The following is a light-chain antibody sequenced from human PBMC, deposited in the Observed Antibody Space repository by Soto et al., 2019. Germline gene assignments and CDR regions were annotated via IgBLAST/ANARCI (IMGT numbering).Light chain of an antibody. V-gene: IGLV1-40*01. CDR2: GTT. CDR3: QSYDTSLSGWV. CDR1: SSNIGAGYD. Sequence: QAVVTQPPSVSGAPGQRVTISCTGSSSNIGAGYDVHWYQQLPGTAPKLLIYGTTSRPSGVPDRFSGSKSGTSGSLAITGLQTEDEVDYYCQSYDTSLSGWVFGGGTQLTVL. J-gene: IGLJ7*01.